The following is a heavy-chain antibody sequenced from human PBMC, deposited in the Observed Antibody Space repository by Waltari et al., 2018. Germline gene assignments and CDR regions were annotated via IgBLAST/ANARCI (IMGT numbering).Heavy chain of an antibody. CDR3: TTDPSMTTVTTTFDY. D-gene: IGHD4-17*01. CDR1: GFTFSNAW. V-gene: IGHV3-15*01. Sequence: EVQLVESGGGLVQPGRSLRLSCAASGFTFSNAWLSCVRRPPGKGLEWVGRIKSKTDGGTTDYAAPVKGRFTISRDDSKNTLYLQMNSLKTEDTAVYYCTTDPSMTTVTTTFDYWGQGTLVTVSS. CDR2: IKSKTDGGTT. J-gene: IGHJ4*02.